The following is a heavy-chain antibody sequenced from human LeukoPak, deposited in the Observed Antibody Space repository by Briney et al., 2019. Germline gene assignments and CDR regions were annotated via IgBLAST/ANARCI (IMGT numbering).Heavy chain of an antibody. J-gene: IGHJ4*02. CDR3: ARQTRLICISTSCFDFDY. CDR2: ISAYNGNT. CDR1: GYTFTSYG. D-gene: IGHD2-2*01. Sequence: GASVKVSCKASGYTFTSYGISWVRQAPGQGLEWMGWISAYNGNTNYAQKLQGRVTMTTDTSTSTAYMELRSLRSDDTAVYYCARQTRLICISTSCFDFDYWGQGTLVTVSS. V-gene: IGHV1-18*01.